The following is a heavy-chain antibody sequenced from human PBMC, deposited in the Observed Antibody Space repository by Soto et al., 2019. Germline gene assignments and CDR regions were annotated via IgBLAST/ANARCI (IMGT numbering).Heavy chain of an antibody. CDR3: ARDGARIDSSGKFDY. V-gene: IGHV3-33*01. J-gene: IGHJ4*02. CDR2: GWFDGSIA. Sequence: QVQLVESGGGVVQPGRSLRLSCVASGFKFTDYGLNWVRQTPGKGLEWVAIGWFDGSIAYYAESVKGRFTISRDDSRNTVYLHMNSLRGEDTAMYYGARDGARIDSSGKFDYWGQGTQVTVSS. D-gene: IGHD3-22*01. CDR1: GFKFTDYG.